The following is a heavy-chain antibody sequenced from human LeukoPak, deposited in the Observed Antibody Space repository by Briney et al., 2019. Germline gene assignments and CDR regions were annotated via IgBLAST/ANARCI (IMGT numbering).Heavy chain of an antibody. D-gene: IGHD3/OR15-3a*01. CDR2: IIPILGIA. V-gene: IGHV1-69*04. CDR3: ARFLGPSGGLDY. CDR1: GGTFSSYA. J-gene: IGHJ4*02. Sequence: SVKVSCKASGGTFSSYAISWVRQAPGQGLEWMGRIIPILGIANYAQKFQGRVTITADKSTSTAYMELSSLRSEDTAVYYCARFLGPSGGLDYWGQGTRVAVSS.